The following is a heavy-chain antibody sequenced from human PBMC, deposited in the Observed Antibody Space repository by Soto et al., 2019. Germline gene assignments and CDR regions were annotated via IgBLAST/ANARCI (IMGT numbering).Heavy chain of an antibody. D-gene: IGHD6-13*01. Sequence: PGGSLRLSCAASGFTFSSYSMHWVRQAPGKGLEWVSSISSSSSYIYYADSVKGRFTISRDNAKNSLYLQMNSLRAEDTAVYYCARKAGSWSNNSFDIWGQGTMVTVSS. CDR1: GFTFSSYS. J-gene: IGHJ3*02. CDR3: ARKAGSWSNNSFDI. V-gene: IGHV3-21*01. CDR2: ISSSSSYI.